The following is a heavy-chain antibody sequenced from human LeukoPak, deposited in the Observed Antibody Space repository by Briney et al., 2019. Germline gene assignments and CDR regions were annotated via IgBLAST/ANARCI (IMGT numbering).Heavy chain of an antibody. V-gene: IGHV3-23*01. Sequence: GGSLRLSCAASGFSFGNYGMSWVRQAPGKGLDWVSAISGGDPSTYYAGSVKGRFTISRDNSKNTLFLQMNSLRAEDTAVYYCAKVTWVTQGFDIWGQGTMVTVSS. CDR3: AKVTWVTQGFDI. CDR1: GFSFGNYG. J-gene: IGHJ3*02. D-gene: IGHD4-23*01. CDR2: ISGGDPST.